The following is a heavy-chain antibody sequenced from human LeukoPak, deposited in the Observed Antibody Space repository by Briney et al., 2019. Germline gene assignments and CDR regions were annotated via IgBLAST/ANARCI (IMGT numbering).Heavy chain of an antibody. CDR3: ARDQGPSLVAAAAESDAFDI. J-gene: IGHJ3*02. Sequence: PSETLSLTCTVSGGSISSGGYYWSWIRQHPGKGLEWIGYIYYSGSTYYNPSLKSRVTISVDTSKNQFSLKLSSVTAADTAVYYCARDQGPSLVAAAAESDAFDIWGQGTMVTVSS. CDR1: GGSISSGGYY. D-gene: IGHD6-25*01. CDR2: IYYSGST. V-gene: IGHV4-31*03.